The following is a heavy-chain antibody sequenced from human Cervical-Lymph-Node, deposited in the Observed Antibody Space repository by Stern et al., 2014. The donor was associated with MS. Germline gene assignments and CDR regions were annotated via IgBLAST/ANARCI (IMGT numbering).Heavy chain of an antibody. CDR1: GFTSSAYG. D-gene: IGHD6-13*01. J-gene: IGHJ6*02. CDR2: ISSSGSKI. V-gene: IGHV3-21*01. Sequence: EVQLEESGGGLLKPGGSLRLSCVASGFTSSAYGMHWVRQAPGKGLEWVSSISSSGSKIYYADSMKCRLTISRDNVKNSLFLQMNSLRAEDTGIYYCARHCSSSSCFRYYGLDVWGQGTTVTVSS. CDR3: ARHCSSSSCFRYYGLDV.